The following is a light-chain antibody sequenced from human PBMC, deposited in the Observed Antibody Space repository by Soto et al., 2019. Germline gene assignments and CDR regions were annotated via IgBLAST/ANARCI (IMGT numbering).Light chain of an antibody. CDR3: QQRTTWPLT. J-gene: IGKJ4*01. Sequence: EIVLTQSPATLSLSPGERATLSCRASQSVSSYLAWYQQKPVQAPRLLIYDASSRATGIPARFTGSGSGTDFTLTITSLEPEDFAVYYCQQRTTWPLTFGGGTKVEIK. CDR2: DAS. CDR1: QSVSSY. V-gene: IGKV3-11*01.